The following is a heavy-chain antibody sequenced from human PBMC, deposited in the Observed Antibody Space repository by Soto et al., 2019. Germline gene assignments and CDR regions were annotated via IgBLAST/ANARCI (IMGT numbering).Heavy chain of an antibody. J-gene: IGHJ6*02. Sequence: EVQLVESGGGLVQPGGSLRLSCAASGFTFSSYDMHWVRQATGKGLEWVSAIVTAGETYYPGSVKGRFTISRENAKTSLYLQMNSLRAGDTAVYYCARGGPSHVGMSSSSHYYYGMDVWGQGTTVTVSS. CDR1: GFTFSSYD. D-gene: IGHD6-6*01. V-gene: IGHV3-13*01. CDR3: ARGGPSHVGMSSSSHYYYGMDV. CDR2: IVTAGET.